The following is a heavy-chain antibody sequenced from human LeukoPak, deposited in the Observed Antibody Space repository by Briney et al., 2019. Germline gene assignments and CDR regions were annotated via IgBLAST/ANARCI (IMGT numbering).Heavy chain of an antibody. CDR1: GFTVNGFW. Sequence: GGSVRLPCAACGFTVNGFWMSWVRQAPGKGVEWVAKIKQDGSDRYYLGSVRGRFTISRDNAMNSLYLQMNSLRAEDTAVYYCTRDALYGDPSYYYMDVWGKGTTVTVSS. D-gene: IGHD4-17*01. V-gene: IGHV3-7*01. J-gene: IGHJ6*03. CDR3: TRDALYGDPSYYYMDV. CDR2: IKQDGSDR.